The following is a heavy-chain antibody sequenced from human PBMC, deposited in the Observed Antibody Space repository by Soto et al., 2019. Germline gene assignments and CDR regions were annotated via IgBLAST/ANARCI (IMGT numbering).Heavy chain of an antibody. Sequence: GESLKISCKGSGYSFMSYWISWVRQMPGKGPEWMGRISPSDSNINYSPSFQGHVTISADMSISTAYLQWSSLKASDTAMYYCARLGLSATYSYAMDVWGKGTKVTVPS. D-gene: IGHD2-15*01. CDR1: GYSFMSYW. CDR2: ISPSDSNI. J-gene: IGHJ6*04. V-gene: IGHV5-10-1*01. CDR3: ARLGLSATYSYAMDV.